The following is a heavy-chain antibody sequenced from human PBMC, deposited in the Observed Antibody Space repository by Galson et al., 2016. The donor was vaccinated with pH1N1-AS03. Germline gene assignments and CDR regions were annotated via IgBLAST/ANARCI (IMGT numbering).Heavy chain of an antibody. CDR2: ISWNSNKI. V-gene: IGHV3-9*01. Sequence: SLRLSCAVSGFRFDDYAMHWVRQAPGKGMEWVSSISWNSNKIDYADSVKSRFTISRDSAKNSLNLQMNSLRAEDTALYYCIKGGAASADFFDIGGQGTMVTVSS. J-gene: IGHJ3*02. CDR1: GFRFDDYA. CDR3: IKGGAASADFFDI. D-gene: IGHD3/OR15-3a*01.